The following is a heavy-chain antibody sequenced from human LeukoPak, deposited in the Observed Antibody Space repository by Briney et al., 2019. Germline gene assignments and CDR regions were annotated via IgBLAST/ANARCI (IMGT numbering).Heavy chain of an antibody. CDR1: GYSFILYH. J-gene: IGHJ3*01. Sequence: ASVQVSCKTSGYSFILYHIHWVRQAPGQGLEWMGYINPNTGGTKFAQQFQGRVTLTRDTAITTAHMELSGLTPDDTAVYYCARGWTREDAFAVWGQGTMVTVP. V-gene: IGHV1-2*02. CDR2: INPNTGGT. D-gene: IGHD3/OR15-3a*01. CDR3: ARGWTREDAFAV.